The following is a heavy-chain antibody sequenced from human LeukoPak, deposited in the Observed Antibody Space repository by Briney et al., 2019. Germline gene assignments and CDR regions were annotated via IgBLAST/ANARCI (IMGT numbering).Heavy chain of an antibody. J-gene: IGHJ5*02. CDR2: INAGNGNT. CDR3: ARDLHSSSWYWFDP. Sequence: ASVNVSCKASGYTFTSYAMHWVRQAPGQRLEWMGWINAGNGNTKYSQKFQGRVTITRDTSASTAYMELSSLRSEDTAVYYCARDLHSSSWYWFDPWGQGTPVTVSS. D-gene: IGHD6-13*01. V-gene: IGHV1-3*01. CDR1: GYTFTSYA.